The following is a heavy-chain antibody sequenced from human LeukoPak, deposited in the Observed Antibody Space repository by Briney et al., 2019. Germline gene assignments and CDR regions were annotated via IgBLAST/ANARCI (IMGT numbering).Heavy chain of an antibody. J-gene: IGHJ5*02. CDR1: GYTFTGYY. CDR2: INPNSGGT. V-gene: IGHV1-2*02. Sequence: GASVKVSCKASGYTFTGYYMHWVRQAPGQGLEWMGWINPNSGGTNYAQKFQGRVTMTRDTSISTAYMELSRLRSDDTAVYYCARGDDILTGEVWFDPWGQGTLVTVSS. CDR3: ARGDDILTGEVWFDP. D-gene: IGHD3-9*01.